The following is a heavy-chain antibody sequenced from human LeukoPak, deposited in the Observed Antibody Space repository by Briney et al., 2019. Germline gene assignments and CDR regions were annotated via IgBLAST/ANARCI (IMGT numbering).Heavy chain of an antibody. J-gene: IGHJ4*02. Sequence: GRSLRLSCAASGFTFDAYAMHWVRQAPGKGLEWVSGFSWNSGSIGYADSVKGRFTISRDNARNSLYLQMNSLRAEDTALYYCAKDIGYSYGHGAFDYWGQGTLVTVSS. CDR3: AKDIGYSYGHGAFDY. CDR1: GFTFDAYA. D-gene: IGHD5-18*01. V-gene: IGHV3-9*01. CDR2: FSWNSGSI.